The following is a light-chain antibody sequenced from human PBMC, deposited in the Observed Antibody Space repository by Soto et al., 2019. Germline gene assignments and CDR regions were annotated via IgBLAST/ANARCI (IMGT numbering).Light chain of an antibody. CDR1: SSNIGGTNY. CDR2: SNN. V-gene: IGLV1-47*02. Sequence: QSVLTQPPSASGTPGQKVFFSCSGSSSNIGGTNYAYWYQQLPGAAPKLLIHSNNLRPSGVPERISGSKFGTAASLAISGLRSEDEAVYYCASWDDRLGAVIFGGGTKLTVL. J-gene: IGLJ2*01. CDR3: ASWDDRLGAVI.